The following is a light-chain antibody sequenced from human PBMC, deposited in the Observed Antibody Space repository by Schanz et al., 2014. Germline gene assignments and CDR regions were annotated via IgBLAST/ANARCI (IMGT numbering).Light chain of an antibody. J-gene: IGLJ2*01. V-gene: IGLV2-11*01. CDR2: DVT. CDR3: SSYAGSNFVV. CDR1: SSDVGGYNS. Sequence: QSALTQPRSVSGSPGQSVTISCTGTSSDVGGYNSVSWYQQHPGKAPKLMIYDVTNRPSGVPDRFSGSKSGNTASLTVSGLQAEDEADYYCSSYAGSNFVVFGGGTKLTVL.